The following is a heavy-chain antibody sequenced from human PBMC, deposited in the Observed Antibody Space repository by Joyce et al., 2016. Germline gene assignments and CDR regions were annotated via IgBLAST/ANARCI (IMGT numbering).Heavy chain of an antibody. J-gene: IGHJ4*02. CDR1: GFPFNERG. Sequence: QVQLVESGGGVVRPGGSLRLSCVASGFPFNERGMHWVSQASGKGLEWVALITSDGSRQLYTDSVKGRFTISRDNSRNTVYLQMDSLRPDDTAVFYCAKRGFCSGGRCYSFHFHLWGQGTLVTVSA. D-gene: IGHD2-15*01. CDR3: AKRGFCSGGRCYSFHFHL. V-gene: IGHV3-30*18. CDR2: ITSDGSRQ.